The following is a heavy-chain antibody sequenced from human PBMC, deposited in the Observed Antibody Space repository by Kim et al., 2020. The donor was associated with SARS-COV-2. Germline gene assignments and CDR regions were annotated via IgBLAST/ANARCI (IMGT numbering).Heavy chain of an antibody. Sequence: PSLKSRVTISVDTSKNQFSLKLSSVTAADTAVYYCARDSFMLLYSHAFDIWGQGTMVTVSS. J-gene: IGHJ3*02. D-gene: IGHD2-2*02. CDR3: ARDSFMLLYSHAFDI. V-gene: IGHV4-31*02.